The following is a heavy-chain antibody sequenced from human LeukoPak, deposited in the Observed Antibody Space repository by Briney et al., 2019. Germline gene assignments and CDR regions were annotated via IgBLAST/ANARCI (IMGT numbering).Heavy chain of an antibody. CDR2: INHSGRT. CDR3: ARAGWSYYYYGMDV. CDR1: GGSFSGYY. D-gene: IGHD6-19*01. V-gene: IGHV4-34*01. J-gene: IGHJ6*02. Sequence: SETLSLTCAVYGGSFSGYYWSWIRQPPGKGLEWIGEINHSGRTNYNPSLKSRVTISVDTSKNQFSLKLSSVTAADTAVYYCARAGWSYYYYGMDVWGQGTTVTVSS.